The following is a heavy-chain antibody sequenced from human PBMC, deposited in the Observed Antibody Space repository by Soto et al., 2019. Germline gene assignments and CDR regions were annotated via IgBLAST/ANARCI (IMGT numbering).Heavy chain of an antibody. V-gene: IGHV1-69*06. CDR3: ARGDTIFESSERYYHYGLDV. Sequence: QVKLVQSRAEVKKPGSSVRVSCKASEGTFNSYVVSWVRQAPGQGLQWMGGIIPLFGTTNYAHQLEGRVTITADTSTTTAYMELSGLRPGDTAVYYCARGDTIFESSERYYHYGLDVWGQGTTVIGSS. CDR2: IIPLFGTT. CDR1: EGTFNSYV. J-gene: IGHJ6*02. D-gene: IGHD3-3*01.